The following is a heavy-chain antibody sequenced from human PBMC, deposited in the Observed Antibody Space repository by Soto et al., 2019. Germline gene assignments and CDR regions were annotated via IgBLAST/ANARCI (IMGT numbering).Heavy chain of an antibody. CDR3: ARVRGSGSTLYYFDY. CDR1: GGSVSSGSYY. CDR2: IYYSGST. J-gene: IGHJ4*02. D-gene: IGHD6-19*01. Sequence: TSETLSLTCTVSGGSVSSGSYYWSWIRQPPGKGLEWIGYIYYSGSTNYNPSLKSRVTISVDTSKNQFSLKLSSVTAADTAVYYCARVRGSGSTLYYFDYWGQGTLVTVSS. V-gene: IGHV4-61*01.